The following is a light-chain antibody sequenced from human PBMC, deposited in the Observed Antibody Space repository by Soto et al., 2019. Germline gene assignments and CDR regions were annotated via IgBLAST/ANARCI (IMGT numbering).Light chain of an antibody. CDR3: SSYTSSSTYV. CDR1: SSDVGGYNY. CDR2: DVS. Sequence: QSALTQPASVSGSPGQSITISCTGTSSDVGGYNYVSWYQQHPGKAPKLMIYDVSNRPSGVSSRFSGSKSGNTASLTISGLQPEDEADYYCSSYTSSSTYVFGIGTQVTVL. V-gene: IGLV2-14*01. J-gene: IGLJ1*01.